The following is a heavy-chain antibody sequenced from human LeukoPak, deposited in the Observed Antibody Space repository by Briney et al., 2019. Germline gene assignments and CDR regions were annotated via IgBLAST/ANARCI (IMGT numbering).Heavy chain of an antibody. CDR3: AKDPADFWSGSTRYNWFDP. CDR1: GFTFSGSA. CDR2: IRSRANSYVT. Sequence: QPGGSLKLSCAASGFTFSGSAMHWVRQASGKGLEWVGRIRSRANSYVTAYAAAVTGRFIISRDNSKNTLYLQMNSLRAEDTAVYYCAKDPADFWSGSTRYNWFDPWGQGTLVTVSS. J-gene: IGHJ5*02. D-gene: IGHD3-3*01. V-gene: IGHV3-73*01.